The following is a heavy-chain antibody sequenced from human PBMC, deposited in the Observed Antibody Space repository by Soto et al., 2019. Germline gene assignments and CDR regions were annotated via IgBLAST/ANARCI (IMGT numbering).Heavy chain of an antibody. CDR1: GFTFSSYG. CDR3: AKEGADIVVVVADNAKNWFDP. V-gene: IGHV3-30*18. J-gene: IGHJ5*02. D-gene: IGHD2-15*01. Sequence: QVQLVESGGGVVQPGRSLRLSCAASGFTFSSYGMHWVRQAPGKGLEWVAVISYDGSNKYYADSVKGRFTISRDNSKNTLYLKMNSLRAEDTAVYYCAKEGADIVVVVADNAKNWFDPWGQGTLVTVSS. CDR2: ISYDGSNK.